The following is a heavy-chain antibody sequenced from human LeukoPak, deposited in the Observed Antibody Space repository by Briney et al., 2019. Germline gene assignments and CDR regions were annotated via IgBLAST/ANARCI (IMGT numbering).Heavy chain of an antibody. D-gene: IGHD3-10*01. V-gene: IGHV3-74*01. CDR3: ARGYGDWFDS. CDR2: INSDGSST. Sequence: GGSLSLSCAASGFTFSSYWMHWVRQAPGKGLVWVSRINSDGSSTYYADSVRGRFSISRDNAKNTLYLQMNSLRAEDTAVYSSARGYGDWFDSWGQGTLVTVSS. CDR1: GFTFSSYW. J-gene: IGHJ5*01.